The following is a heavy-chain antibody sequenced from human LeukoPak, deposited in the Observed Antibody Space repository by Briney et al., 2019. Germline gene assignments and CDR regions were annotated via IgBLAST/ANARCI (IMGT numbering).Heavy chain of an antibody. J-gene: IGHJ4*02. D-gene: IGHD3-22*01. Sequence: SETLSLTCTVSGGSISSYYWSWIRQPPGKGLEWIGYIYYSGSTNYNPSLKSRVTISADTSKNQFSLKLSSVTAADTAVYYCARPQAGYTMIVPFDYWGQGTLVTVSS. CDR3: ARPQAGYTMIVPFDY. CDR1: GGSISSYY. CDR2: IYYSGST. V-gene: IGHV4-59*01.